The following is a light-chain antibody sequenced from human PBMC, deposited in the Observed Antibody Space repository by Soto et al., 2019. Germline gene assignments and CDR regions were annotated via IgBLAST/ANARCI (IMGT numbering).Light chain of an antibody. CDR3: QQRSNWPGT. Sequence: EIALTQSPATLSLSPGERATLSCRASQSVSSYLAWYQQKPGQAPRLLIYDASNRATGIPARFSGSGSGTDFTLTISSLGPEDFAVYYCQQRSNWPGTFGQGTKVDIK. V-gene: IGKV3-11*01. J-gene: IGKJ1*01. CDR1: QSVSSY. CDR2: DAS.